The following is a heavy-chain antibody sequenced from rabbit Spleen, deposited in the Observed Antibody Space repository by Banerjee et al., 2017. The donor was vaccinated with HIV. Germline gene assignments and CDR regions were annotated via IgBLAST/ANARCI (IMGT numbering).Heavy chain of an antibody. D-gene: IGHD1-1*01. J-gene: IGHJ6*01. CDR2: IAGSSSGFT. CDR3: ARDTSSSFSSYGMDL. V-gene: IGHV1S40*01. CDR1: GFSFSSSDY. Sequence: QSLEESGGGLVQPEGSLALTCKASGFSFSSSDYICWVRQAPGKGLEWISCIAGSSSGFTYSATWAKGRFTISKASSTTVTLQMTTLTAVDTATYFCARDTSSSFSSYGMDLWGPGTLVTVS.